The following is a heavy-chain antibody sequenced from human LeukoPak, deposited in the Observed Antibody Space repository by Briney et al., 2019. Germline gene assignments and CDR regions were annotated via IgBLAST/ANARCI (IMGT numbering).Heavy chain of an antibody. CDR3: ARARLTLTMVRGVIITSSRSWFDP. Sequence: ASVKVSCKASGDTFTSYAMHGVRRAPGQRREWMGWINAGTGNTKYSQKFQDRVTITRDTSASTAYMELSSLRSEDTAVYYCARARLTLTMVRGVIITSSRSWFDPWGQGTLVTVSS. CDR2: INAGTGNT. V-gene: IGHV1-3*01. J-gene: IGHJ5*02. D-gene: IGHD3-10*01. CDR1: GDTFTSYA.